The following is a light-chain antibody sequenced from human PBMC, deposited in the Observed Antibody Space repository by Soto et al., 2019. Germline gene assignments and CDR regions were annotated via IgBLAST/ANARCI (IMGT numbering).Light chain of an antibody. V-gene: IGLV2-14*01. CDR2: EVS. Sequence: QSALTQPASVSGSPGQSITISCTGTSSDIGYYNYVSWYRQHPGKAPKLMIYEVSNRPSGVSYRFSGSKSGNTASLAISGLQAEDEADYYRSSSTTSSTQVFGGGTKLTVL. CDR3: SSSTTSSTQV. CDR1: SSDIGYYNY. J-gene: IGLJ2*01.